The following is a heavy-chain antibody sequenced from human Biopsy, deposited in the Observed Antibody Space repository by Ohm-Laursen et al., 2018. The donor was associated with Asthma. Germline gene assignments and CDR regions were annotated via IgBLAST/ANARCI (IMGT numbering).Heavy chain of an antibody. V-gene: IGHV1-18*01. D-gene: IGHD3-10*01. J-gene: IGHJ6*02. CDR3: ARAVDYSHYYGIDV. CDR1: GYTFNSAG. CDR2: ISVYNGNT. Sequence: SVKVSCKSSGYTFNSAGITRVRQAPGQGLEWMGWISVYNGNTKVAQKLQDRVTMITDTSTSTAYMELRSLRSDDTAVYFCARAVDYSHYYGIDVWGQGTTVSVS.